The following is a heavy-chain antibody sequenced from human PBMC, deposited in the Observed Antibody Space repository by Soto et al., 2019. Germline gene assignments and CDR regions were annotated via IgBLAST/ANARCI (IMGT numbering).Heavy chain of an antibody. D-gene: IGHD3-22*01. CDR3: ARWVGGSMYDNSGKYDS. Sequence: QVQLVESGGGVVQPGRSLRLTCAASGFIFSGSGMHWVSQAPGKGLEWVALISYDGSRTYYADSVRDRFTISRDNGQNTLDLQMNSLRAEDTAVYFCARWVGGSMYDNSGKYDSWGQGTLVIVSS. CDR2: ISYDGSRT. CDR1: GFIFSGSG. V-gene: IGHV3-30*03. J-gene: IGHJ5*01.